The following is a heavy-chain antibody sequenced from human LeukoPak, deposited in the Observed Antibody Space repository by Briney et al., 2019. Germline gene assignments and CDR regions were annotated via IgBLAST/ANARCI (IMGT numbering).Heavy chain of an antibody. V-gene: IGHV4-59*01. Sequence: SETLSLTCTVSGGSISSYYWSWIRQPPGKGLEWIGYIYYSGSTNYNPSLKSRVTISVDTSKNQFSLKLSSVTAADTAVYYCARRGKAAAAGTTLSQPYYFDYWGQGTLVTVSS. CDR1: GGSISSYY. CDR3: ARRGKAAAAGTTLSQPYYFDY. J-gene: IGHJ4*02. D-gene: IGHD6-13*01. CDR2: IYYSGST.